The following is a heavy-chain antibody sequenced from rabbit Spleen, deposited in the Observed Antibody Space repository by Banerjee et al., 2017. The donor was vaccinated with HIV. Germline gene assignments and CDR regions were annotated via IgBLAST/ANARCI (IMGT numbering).Heavy chain of an antibody. CDR2: INASTGKP. J-gene: IGHJ4*01. V-gene: IGHV1S45*01. Sequence: QEPLVESGGGLVQPEGSLTLTCKASGFSFSDRDVMCWVRQAPGKGLEWIACINASTGKPVYATWASGRFTISRTSSTTVTLRMTSLTAADRATYFCARDLTSVVGWNFNLWGPGTLVTVS. CDR1: GFSFSDRDV. CDR3: ARDLTSVVGWNFNL. D-gene: IGHD1-1*01.